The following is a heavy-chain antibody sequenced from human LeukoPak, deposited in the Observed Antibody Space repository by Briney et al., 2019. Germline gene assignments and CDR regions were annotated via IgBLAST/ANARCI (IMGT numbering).Heavy chain of an antibody. J-gene: IGHJ3*02. CDR3: ARQSGIRGYCSSTSCYSAFDI. CDR1: GGSISSYY. CDR2: IYTSGST. D-gene: IGHD2-2*02. Sequence: SETLSLTCTVSGGSISSYYWSWIRQPPGKGLEWIGYIYTSGSTNYNPSLKSRVTISVDTSKNQFSLELSSVTAADTAVYYCARQSGIRGYCSSTSCYSAFDIWGQGTMVTVSS. V-gene: IGHV4-4*09.